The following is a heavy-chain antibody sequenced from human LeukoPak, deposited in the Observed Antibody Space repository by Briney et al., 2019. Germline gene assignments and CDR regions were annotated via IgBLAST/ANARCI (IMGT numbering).Heavy chain of an antibody. Sequence: GGSLRLSCAASGFTISSNYMSWVRQAPGKGLEWVSVIYSGGSTYYADSVKGRFTISRDNSKNTLYLQMNSLRAEDTAVYYCARSAYYYDSSGFYYFDYWGQGTLVTVSS. CDR3: ARSAYYYDSSGFYYFDY. CDR1: GFTISSNY. CDR2: IYSGGST. D-gene: IGHD3-22*01. V-gene: IGHV3-53*01. J-gene: IGHJ4*02.